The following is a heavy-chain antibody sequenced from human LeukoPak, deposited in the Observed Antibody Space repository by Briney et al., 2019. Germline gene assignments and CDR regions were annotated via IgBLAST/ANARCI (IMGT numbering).Heavy chain of an antibody. CDR1: EFSVGSNY. J-gene: IGHJ4*02. CDR3: AKDSGTTVTTFEY. V-gene: IGHV3-66*01. Sequence: PGGSLRLSCAASEFSVGSNYMTWVRQAPGKGLEWVSLIYSGGSTYYADSVKGRFTISRDNSKNTLYLQMNSLRAEDTAVYYCAKDSGTTVTTFEYWGQGTLVTVSS. D-gene: IGHD4-17*01. CDR2: IYSGGST.